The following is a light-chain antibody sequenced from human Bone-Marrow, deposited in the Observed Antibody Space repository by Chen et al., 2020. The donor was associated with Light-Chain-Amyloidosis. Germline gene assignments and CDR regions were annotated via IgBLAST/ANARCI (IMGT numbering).Light chain of an antibody. V-gene: IGLV2-14*03. CDR3: SSFTRSGPLGV. CDR2: DVS. CDR1: SSDAGGYDY. Sequence: QSALTQPASVSGSPGQSITISCTGTSSDAGGYDYVSWYQQHPGKAPKLIIYDVSDRPSGVSDRFSGSKSGNTASLTISGIQAEDEAAYYCSSFTRSGPLGVFGGGTKLTVL. J-gene: IGLJ2*01.